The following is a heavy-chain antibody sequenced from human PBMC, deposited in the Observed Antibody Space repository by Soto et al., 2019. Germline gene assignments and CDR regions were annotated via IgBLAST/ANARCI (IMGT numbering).Heavy chain of an antibody. V-gene: IGHV4-34*01. Sequence: QVQLQQWGAGLLKPSETLSLTCAVYGGSFSGYYWSWIRQPPGKGLEWIGEINHSGSTNYNPSLKSRVTISVDTSKNQFSLKLSSVTAADTAVYYCARGWGALFEYRGQGALVTVSS. CDR3: ARGWGALFEY. CDR2: INHSGST. D-gene: IGHD7-27*01. CDR1: GGSFSGYY. J-gene: IGHJ4*02.